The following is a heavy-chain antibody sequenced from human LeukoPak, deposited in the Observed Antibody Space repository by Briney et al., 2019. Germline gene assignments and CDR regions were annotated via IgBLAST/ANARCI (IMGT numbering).Heavy chain of an antibody. CDR2: IYTSGST. CDR1: GGSISSGSYY. CDR3: ARGVVPAAIPDWFDP. V-gene: IGHV4-61*02. Sequence: SETLSLTCTVSGGSISSGSYYWRWIRQPAGRGLEWIVRIYTSGSTNYNPSLKSRVTISVDTSKNQFSLKLSSVTAADTAVYYCARGVVPAAIPDWFDPWGQGTLVTVSS. J-gene: IGHJ5*02. D-gene: IGHD2-2*01.